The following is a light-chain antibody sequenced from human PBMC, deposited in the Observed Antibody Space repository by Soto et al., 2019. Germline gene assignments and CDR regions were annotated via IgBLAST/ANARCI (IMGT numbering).Light chain of an antibody. CDR3: QQYNSYPIT. J-gene: IGKJ5*01. CDR1: QSISSW. V-gene: IGKV1-5*03. Sequence: IQMPQSPSTLSASVGDRVTITCRASQSISSWLAWYQQKPGKAPKLLIYKASSLESGVPSRFSGSGSGTEFTLTISSLQPDDFATYYCQQYNSYPITFGQGTRLEIK. CDR2: KAS.